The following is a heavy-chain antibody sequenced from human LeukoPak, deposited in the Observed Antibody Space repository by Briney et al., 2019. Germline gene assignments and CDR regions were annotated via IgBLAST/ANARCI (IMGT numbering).Heavy chain of an antibody. V-gene: IGHV3-30*02. J-gene: IGHJ3*02. CDR1: GFTLSSYG. D-gene: IGHD5-12*01. CDR2: IRYDVSNK. CDR3: AKVRSGQTAFDAFDI. Sequence: GGSLRLSCAASGFTLSSYGMHWVRQAPGKGLEWVAFIRYDVSNKYYADSVKGRFTISRDNSKNTLYLQMNSLRAEDTAVYYCAKVRSGQTAFDAFDIWGQGTMVTVSS.